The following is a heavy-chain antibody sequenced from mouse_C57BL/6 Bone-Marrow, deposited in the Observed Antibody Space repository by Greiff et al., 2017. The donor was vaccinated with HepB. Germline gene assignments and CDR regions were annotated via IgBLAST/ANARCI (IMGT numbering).Heavy chain of an antibody. J-gene: IGHJ1*03. D-gene: IGHD1-1*01. CDR3: ARDALMTTVVAEYFDV. Sequence: EVHLVESGGGLVQSGRSLRLSCATSGFTFSDFYMEWVRQAPGKGLEWIAASRNKANDYTTEYSASVKGRFIVSRDTSQSILYLQMNALRAEDTAIYYCARDALMTTVVAEYFDVWGTGTTVTVSS. V-gene: IGHV7-1*01. CDR2: SRNKANDYTT. CDR1: GFTFSDFY.